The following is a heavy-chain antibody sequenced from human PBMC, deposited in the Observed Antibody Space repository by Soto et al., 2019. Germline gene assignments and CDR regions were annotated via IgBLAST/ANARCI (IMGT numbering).Heavy chain of an antibody. Sequence: GESLKISCKGSGYSFASHWVAWVRQMPEKGLEWIGTIYPGDSDTKYSSAFRGHVTISADTSVSTAYLQWRSLEAADSAIYYCARYSGSYWHYLDFWGQGTLVTVSS. CDR3: ARYSGSYWHYLDF. CDR1: GYSFASHW. V-gene: IGHV5-51*01. D-gene: IGHD1-26*01. CDR2: IYPGDSDT. J-gene: IGHJ4*02.